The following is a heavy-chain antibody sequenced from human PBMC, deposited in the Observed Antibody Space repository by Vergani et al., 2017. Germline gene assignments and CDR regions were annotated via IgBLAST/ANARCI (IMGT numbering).Heavy chain of an antibody. CDR3: AKDFYGDDYYYYYMDV. CDR2: ISWNSGSI. D-gene: IGHD4-17*01. J-gene: IGHJ6*03. CDR1: GFTFDDYA. V-gene: IGHV3-9*01. Sequence: EVQLVESGGGLVQHGRSLRLSCAASGFTFDDYAMHWVRQAPGKGLEWVSGISWNSGSIGYADSVKGRFTISRDNAKNSLYLQMNSLRAEDTALYYCAKDFYGDDYYYYYMDVWGKGTTVTVSS.